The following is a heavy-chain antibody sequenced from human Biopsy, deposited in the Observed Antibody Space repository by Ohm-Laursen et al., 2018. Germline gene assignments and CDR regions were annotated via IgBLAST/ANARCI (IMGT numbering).Heavy chain of an antibody. CDR3: ARSMLGASTGDDAFDV. V-gene: IGHV1-69*06. CDR2: IIPIFNTA. J-gene: IGHJ3*01. CDR1: GGTFSNSA. D-gene: IGHD1-26*01. Sequence: SSVKVSCKASGGTFSNSAINWVRQAPGQGLEWMGGIIPIFNTARDAQNFQGRVRMTADKSTNTAYMELTSLRSEDTAVYYCARSMLGASTGDDAFDVWGQGTLVTVSS.